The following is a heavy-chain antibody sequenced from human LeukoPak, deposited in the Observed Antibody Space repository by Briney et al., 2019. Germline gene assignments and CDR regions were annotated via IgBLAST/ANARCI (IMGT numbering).Heavy chain of an antibody. CDR3: ARAQDDSSGYYPDY. J-gene: IGHJ4*02. CDR1: DDSVSDEY. D-gene: IGHD3-22*01. CDR2: ISYSGGT. Sequence: PSETLSLTCIVSDDSVSDEYWTWVRQSPGKGLESIGHISYSGGTYYNPSFTSRVTISLDTSKNQFSLKLSSVTAADTAVYYCARAQDDSSGYYPDYWGQGTLVTVST. V-gene: IGHV4-59*02.